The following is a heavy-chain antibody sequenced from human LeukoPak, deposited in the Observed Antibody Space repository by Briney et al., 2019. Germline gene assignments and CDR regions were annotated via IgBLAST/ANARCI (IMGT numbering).Heavy chain of an antibody. CDR3: AKVRGHYGSGLFPRDAFDI. D-gene: IGHD3-10*01. V-gene: IGHV3-23*01. J-gene: IGHJ3*02. CDR1: GFTFSSYE. Sequence: GGSLRLSCAASGFTFSSYEMNWVRQAPGKGLEWVSAISGSGGSTYYADSVKGQFTISRDNSKNTLYLQMNSLRAEDTAVYYCAKVRGHYGSGLFPRDAFDIWGQGTMVTVSS. CDR2: ISGSGGST.